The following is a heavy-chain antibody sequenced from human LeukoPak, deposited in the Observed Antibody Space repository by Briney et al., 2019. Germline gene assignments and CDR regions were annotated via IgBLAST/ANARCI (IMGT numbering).Heavy chain of an antibody. CDR3: AREADSGYDPSFDY. Sequence: SETLSLTCAVSGYSISSGYYWGWIRQPPGEGLEWIGSIYHSGSTYYNPSLKSRVTISVDTSKNQFSLKLSSVTAEDTAVYYCAREADSGYDPSFDYWGQGTLVTVSS. D-gene: IGHD5-12*01. J-gene: IGHJ4*02. CDR2: IYHSGST. V-gene: IGHV4-38-2*02. CDR1: GYSISSGYY.